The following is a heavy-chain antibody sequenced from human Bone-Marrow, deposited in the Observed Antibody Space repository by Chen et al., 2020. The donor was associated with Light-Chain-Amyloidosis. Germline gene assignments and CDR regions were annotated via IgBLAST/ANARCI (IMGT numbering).Heavy chain of an antibody. CDR2: VSGSSVST. Sequence: EVQLVESGGGLVQPGGSLRLSCATSGFNFSSFGMSWVRQAPGKGLEWVSTVSGSSVSTFFAGGGKGRFIISRDHSKSTLYLQMNSLRAGDTAVYFCTRKGGYFDFWGQGSLVTVSS. CDR3: TRKGGYFDF. CDR1: GFNFSSFG. V-gene: IGHV3-23*04. J-gene: IGHJ4*02. D-gene: IGHD3-10*01.